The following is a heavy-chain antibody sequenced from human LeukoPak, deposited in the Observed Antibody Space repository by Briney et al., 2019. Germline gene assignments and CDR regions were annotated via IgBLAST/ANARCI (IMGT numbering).Heavy chain of an antibody. CDR2: ISSSGSTI. D-gene: IGHD4-17*01. Sequence: PGGSLRLSCAASGFTFSSYAMSWVRQAPGKGLEWVSYISSSGSTIYYADSVKGRFTISRDNSKNTLYLQMNSLRVEDTAVYYCARDGDGDYVFSYYFDYWGQGTLVTVSS. CDR1: GFTFSSYA. V-gene: IGHV3-48*01. J-gene: IGHJ4*02. CDR3: ARDGDGDYVFSYYFDY.